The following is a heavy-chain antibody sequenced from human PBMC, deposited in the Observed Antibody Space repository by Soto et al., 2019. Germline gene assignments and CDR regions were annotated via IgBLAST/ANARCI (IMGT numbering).Heavy chain of an antibody. V-gene: IGHV1-18*01. CDR2: ISAYNGNT. J-gene: IGHJ1*01. D-gene: IGHD6-19*01. CDR3: ARAGSGWYNLEYFQH. Sequence: ASVKVSCKASGYTFTSYGISWVRQAPGQGLEWMGWISAYNGNTNYAQKLQGRVTMTTDTSTSTAYMELRSLRSDDTAVYYCARAGSGWYNLEYFQHWGQGTLVTGSS. CDR1: GYTFTSYG.